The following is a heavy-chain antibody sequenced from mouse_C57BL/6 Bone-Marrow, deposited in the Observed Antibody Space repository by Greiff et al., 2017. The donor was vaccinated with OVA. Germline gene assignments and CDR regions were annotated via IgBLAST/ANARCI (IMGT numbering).Heavy chain of an antibody. J-gene: IGHJ4*01. CDR1: GFNIKDDY. Sequence: EVKLQESGAELVRPGASVKLSCTASGFNIKDDYMHWVKQRPEQGLEWIGWIDPENGDTEYASKFQGKATITADTSSNTAYLQLSSLTSEDTAVYYCTTEFITTVVRDAMDYWGQGTSVTVSS. D-gene: IGHD1-1*01. CDR2: IDPENGDT. V-gene: IGHV14-4*01. CDR3: TTEFITTVVRDAMDY.